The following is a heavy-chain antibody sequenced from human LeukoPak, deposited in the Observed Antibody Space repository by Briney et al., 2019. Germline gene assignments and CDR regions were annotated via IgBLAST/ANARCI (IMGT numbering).Heavy chain of an antibody. CDR3: ARAGSSSSSWKRWFDP. Sequence: GRSLRLSCAASGFTFSSYAMHWVRQAPGKGLEWVAVISYDGSNKCYADSVKGRFTISRDNSKNTLYLQMNSLRAEDTAVYYCARAGSSSSSWKRWFDPWGQGTLVTVSS. CDR1: GFTFSSYA. V-gene: IGHV3-30-3*01. CDR2: ISYDGSNK. J-gene: IGHJ5*02. D-gene: IGHD6-6*01.